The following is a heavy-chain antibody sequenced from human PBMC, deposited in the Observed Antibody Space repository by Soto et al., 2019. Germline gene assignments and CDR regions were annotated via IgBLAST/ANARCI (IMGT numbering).Heavy chain of an antibody. V-gene: IGHV4-30-4*01. CDR3: ARDKGELLFYFDY. Sequence: SETLSLTCTVSGGSISSGDYYWSWIRQPPGKGLEWIGYIYYSGSTYYHPSLKGRVTISVDTSKNQFSLKLGSVTAADTAVYYCARDKGELLFYFDYWGQGTLVTVSS. CDR1: GGSISSGDYY. J-gene: IGHJ4*02. D-gene: IGHD3-10*01. CDR2: IYYSGST.